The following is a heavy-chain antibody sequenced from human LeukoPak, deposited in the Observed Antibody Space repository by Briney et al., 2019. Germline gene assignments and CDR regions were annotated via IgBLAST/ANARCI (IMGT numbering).Heavy chain of an antibody. Sequence: ASVKVSCKASGYTLTSYGISWVRQAPGQGLEWMGWISAYNGNTNYAQKLQGRVTMTTDTSTSTAYMELRSLRSDDTAVYYCARDLGRPYYYDSSGYNWFDPWGQGTLVTVSS. CDR1: GYTLTSYG. V-gene: IGHV1-18*01. J-gene: IGHJ5*02. D-gene: IGHD3-22*01. CDR2: ISAYNGNT. CDR3: ARDLGRPYYYDSSGYNWFDP.